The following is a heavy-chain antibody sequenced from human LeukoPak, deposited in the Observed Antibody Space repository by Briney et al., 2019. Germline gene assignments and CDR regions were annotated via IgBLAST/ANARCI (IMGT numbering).Heavy chain of an antibody. D-gene: IGHD3-10*01. J-gene: IGHJ5*02. CDR3: AKGEATYYYGSGSYLGYFDP. CDR1: GFTFDDYG. V-gene: IGHV3-9*01. CDR2: ISWSSNSI. Sequence: LRLSCAASGFTFDDYGMHWVRQVPGRGLEWVSGISWSSNSIGYADSVKGRFTISRDNARNFLYLQMTSLRAEDTALYYYAKGEATYYYGSGSYLGYFDPWGQGTLVTVSS.